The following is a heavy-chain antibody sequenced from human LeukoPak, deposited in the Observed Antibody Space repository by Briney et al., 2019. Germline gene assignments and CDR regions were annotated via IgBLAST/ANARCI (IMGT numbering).Heavy chain of an antibody. J-gene: IGHJ4*02. V-gene: IGHV3-74*01. CDR2: INGGGSST. Sequence: PGGSLRLSCAASGFTFGNYWMHWVRQAPGKGLVWVSRINGGGSSTSYADSVKGRFTISRDNAKNSLYLQMNSLRAEDTAVYYCAREPEVRMFHLDYWGQGTLVTVSS. D-gene: IGHD1-14*01. CDR1: GFTFGNYW. CDR3: AREPEVRMFHLDY.